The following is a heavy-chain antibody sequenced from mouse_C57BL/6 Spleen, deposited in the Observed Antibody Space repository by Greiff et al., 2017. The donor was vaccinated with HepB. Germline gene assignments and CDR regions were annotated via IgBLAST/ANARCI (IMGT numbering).Heavy chain of an antibody. V-gene: IGHV1-53*01. Sequence: VKLQQPGTELVKPGASVKLSCKASGYTFTSYWMHWVKQRPGQGLEWIGNINPSNGGTNYNEKFKSKATLTVDKSSSTAYMQLSSLTSEDSAVYYCASARYYGSSYEDYWGQGTTLTVSS. CDR3: ASARYYGSSYEDY. J-gene: IGHJ2*01. D-gene: IGHD1-1*01. CDR2: INPSNGGT. CDR1: GYTFTSYW.